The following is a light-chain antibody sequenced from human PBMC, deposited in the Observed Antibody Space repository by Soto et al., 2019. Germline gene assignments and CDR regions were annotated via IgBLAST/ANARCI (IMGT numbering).Light chain of an antibody. V-gene: IGLV2-14*01. CDR2: EVS. CDR3: SSFTSSSTIV. Sequence: QSALTQPASVSGAPGQSITISCTGTSSDVGDYKYVSWYQKHPGKAPKALIYEVSNRPSDVSLRFSGSKSGTTAFLTISGLQAEDEADYYCSSFTSSSTIVFGSGTKVTVL. CDR1: SSDVGDYKY. J-gene: IGLJ1*01.